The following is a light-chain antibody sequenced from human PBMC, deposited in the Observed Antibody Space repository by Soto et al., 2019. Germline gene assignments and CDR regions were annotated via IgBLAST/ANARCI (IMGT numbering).Light chain of an antibody. Sequence: DIVMTQSPDSLAVSLGERATINCKSSRSVLYSSDNKNYLAWYQQKPGQPPKLLIYWASIRESGVPDRFSGRGSGTDFTLTISSLQAEDVAVYYCQQYYATPITFGQGTRLEIK. CDR3: QQYYATPIT. J-gene: IGKJ5*01. CDR1: RSVLYSSDNKNY. V-gene: IGKV4-1*01. CDR2: WAS.